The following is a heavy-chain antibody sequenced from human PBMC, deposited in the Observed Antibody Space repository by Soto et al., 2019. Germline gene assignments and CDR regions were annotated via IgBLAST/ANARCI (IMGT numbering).Heavy chain of an antibody. V-gene: IGHV4-59*01. CDR2: IYYSGST. CDR1: GGSISSYY. CDR3: ARDRRGNFDY. D-gene: IGHD2-15*01. Sequence: SETLSLTCTVSGGSISSYYWSWIRQPPGKGLEWIGYIYYSGSTNYNPSLKSRVTISVDTSKNQFSLKLSSVTAADTAVYYCARDRRGNFDYWGQGTLVTVSS. J-gene: IGHJ4*02.